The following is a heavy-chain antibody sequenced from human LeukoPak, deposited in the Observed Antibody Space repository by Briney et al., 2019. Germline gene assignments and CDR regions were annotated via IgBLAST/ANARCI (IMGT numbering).Heavy chain of an antibody. CDR2: ISGSGGST. D-gene: IGHD3-10*01. CDR3: ARVPRLWFGELLPSSRAYYFDY. V-gene: IGHV3-23*01. J-gene: IGHJ4*02. Sequence: GGALRLSCAASGFTFSSYAMSGVRQAPGKGLEGVSAISGSGGSTYYADSVKGRLTISRDKSKNTLYLQMNSLRAEDTAVYYCARVPRLWFGELLPSSRAYYFDYWGQGTLVTVSS. CDR1: GFTFSSYA.